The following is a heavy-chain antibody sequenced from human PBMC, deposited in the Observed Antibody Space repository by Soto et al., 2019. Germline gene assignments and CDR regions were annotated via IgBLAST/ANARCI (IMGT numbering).Heavy chain of an antibody. V-gene: IGHV1-58*01. Sequence: ASVKVSCKASGFTFTSSAVQWVPQARGQRLEWIGWIVVGSGNTNYAQKFQERVTITRDMSTSTAYMELSSLRSEDTAVYYCAAESHPSGFDYWGQGTLVTVSS. CDR3: AAESHPSGFDY. CDR1: GFTFTSSA. CDR2: IVVGSGNT. J-gene: IGHJ4*02.